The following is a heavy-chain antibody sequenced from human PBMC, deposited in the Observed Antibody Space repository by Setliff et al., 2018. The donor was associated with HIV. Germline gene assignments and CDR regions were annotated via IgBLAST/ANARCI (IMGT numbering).Heavy chain of an antibody. V-gene: IGHV1-18*01. D-gene: IGHD6-19*01. Sequence: GASVKVSCKASGYTFTSYGISWVRQAPGQGLEWMGWISAYNGNTNYAQKLQGRVTMTTDTATSTADMELRSLRSDDTAVYYCARDPSSSFFGRSFDYRGQGTLVTVSS. CDR1: GYTFTSYG. CDR3: ARDPSSSFFGRSFDY. CDR2: ISAYNGNT. J-gene: IGHJ4*02.